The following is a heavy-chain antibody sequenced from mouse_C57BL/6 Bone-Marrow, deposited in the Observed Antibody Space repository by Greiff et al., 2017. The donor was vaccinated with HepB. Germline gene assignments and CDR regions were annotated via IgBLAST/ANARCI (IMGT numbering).Heavy chain of an antibody. D-gene: IGHD1-1*01. CDR3: ARLRGSSRGYFDY. CDR2: IRNKANGYTT. Sequence: EVKLMESGGGLVQPGGSLSLSCAASGFTFTDYYMSWVRQPPGKALEWLGFIRNKANGYTTEYSASVKGRFTISRDNSQSILYLQMNALRAEDSATYYCARLRGSSRGYFDYWGQGTTLTVSS. J-gene: IGHJ2*01. V-gene: IGHV7-3*01. CDR1: GFTFTDYY.